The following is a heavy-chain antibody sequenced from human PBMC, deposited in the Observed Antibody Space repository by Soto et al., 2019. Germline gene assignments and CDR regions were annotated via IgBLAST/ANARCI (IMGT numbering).Heavy chain of an antibody. V-gene: IGHV5-10-1*01. Sequence: GESLKISCKGSGYSFTSYWISWVRQMPGKGLEWMGRIDPSDSYTNYSPSFQGHVTISADKSISTAYLQWSSLKASDTAVYYCAKEAVLEMATIGPYFDYWGQGTLVTVSS. J-gene: IGHJ4*02. CDR3: AKEAVLEMATIGPYFDY. D-gene: IGHD5-12*01. CDR2: IDPSDSYT. CDR1: GYSFTSYW.